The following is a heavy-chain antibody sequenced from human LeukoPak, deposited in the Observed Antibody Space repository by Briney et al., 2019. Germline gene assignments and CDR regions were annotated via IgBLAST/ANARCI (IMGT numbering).Heavy chain of an antibody. CDR2: IKEDGNKK. J-gene: IGHJ3*02. CDR1: GFTFSTYW. CDR3: ARVAYGWSRGDSFDI. Sequence: GGSLRLSCVASGFTFSTYWMTWVRQAPGKGLEWVASIKEDGNKKSYVDSVRGRFTISRDNAKNSMFLQMNSLRVEDTAVFYCARVAYGWSRGDSFDIWGHGTTVTVSS. D-gene: IGHD6-19*01. V-gene: IGHV3-7*01.